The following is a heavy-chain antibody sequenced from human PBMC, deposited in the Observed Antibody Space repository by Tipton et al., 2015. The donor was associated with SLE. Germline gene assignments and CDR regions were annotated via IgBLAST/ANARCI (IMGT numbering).Heavy chain of an antibody. CDR2: INSDGSST. CDR3: ARTSSGGAFDI. D-gene: IGHD2-2*01. CDR1: GFTFSSSW. J-gene: IGHJ3*02. Sequence: SLRLSCAASGFTFSSSWMHWVRQAPGKGLVRVSRINSDGSSTTYADSVKGRFTISRDNAKNTLYLQMNSLRAEDTAVYYCARTSSGGAFDIWGQGTMVTVSS. V-gene: IGHV3-74*01.